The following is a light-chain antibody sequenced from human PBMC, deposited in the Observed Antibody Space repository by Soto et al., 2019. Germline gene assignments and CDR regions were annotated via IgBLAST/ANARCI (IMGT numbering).Light chain of an antibody. CDR3: QQYGRSPT. CDR2: DAS. Sequence: EIVVTQSPDTLSLSPGERATLSCRASQSVSSNYLAWYQQKLGQAPRLLIYDASRRATGIPDRFSGSGSGTDFTLTISRLEPEDFVVYYCQQYGRSPTFGQGTKVDIK. J-gene: IGKJ1*01. V-gene: IGKV3-20*01. CDR1: QSVSSNY.